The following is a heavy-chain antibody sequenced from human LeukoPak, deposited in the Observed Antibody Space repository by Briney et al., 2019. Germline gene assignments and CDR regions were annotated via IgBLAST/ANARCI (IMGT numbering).Heavy chain of an antibody. J-gene: IGHJ4*02. CDR3: AGLQRLRYFDLHDY. V-gene: IGHV4-34*01. Sequence: SETLSLTCAAYGGSFSGYYWSWIRQPPGKGLEWIGEINHSGSTNYNPSLKSRVTISVDTSKNHFSLKLSSVTAAATAVYYCAGLQRLRYFDLHDYWGQGTLVTVSS. CDR2: INHSGST. CDR1: GGSFSGYY. D-gene: IGHD3-9*01.